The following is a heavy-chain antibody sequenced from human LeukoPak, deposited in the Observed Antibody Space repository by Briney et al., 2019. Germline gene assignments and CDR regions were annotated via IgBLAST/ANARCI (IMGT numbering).Heavy chain of an antibody. CDR2: IYYSGST. CDR1: GGSISSYY. CDR3: ARGGSRIANWFDP. J-gene: IGHJ5*02. Sequence: NPSETLSLTCTVSGGSISSYYWSWIRQPPGKGLEWIGYIYYSGSTNYNPSLKSRVTISIDTSKNQFPLKLSSVTAADTAVYYCARGGSRIANWFDPWGQGTLVTVSS. D-gene: IGHD2-15*01. V-gene: IGHV4-59*01.